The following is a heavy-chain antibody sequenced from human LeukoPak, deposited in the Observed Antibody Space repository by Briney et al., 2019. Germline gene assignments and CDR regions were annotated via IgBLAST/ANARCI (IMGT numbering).Heavy chain of an antibody. CDR3: VKEEQQLDPYYFDY. CDR2: ISSNGGST. Sequence: PGGSLRLSCSASGFTFSSYAMHWVRQAPGKGLEYVSAISSNGGSTYYADSVKGRFTISRDNSKNTLYLQMSSLRAVDTAVYYCVKEEQQLDPYYFDYWGQGTLVTVSS. J-gene: IGHJ4*02. CDR1: GFTFSSYA. V-gene: IGHV3-64D*06. D-gene: IGHD6-13*01.